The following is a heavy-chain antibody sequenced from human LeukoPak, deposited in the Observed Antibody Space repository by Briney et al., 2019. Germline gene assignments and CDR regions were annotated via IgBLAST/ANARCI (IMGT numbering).Heavy chain of an antibody. J-gene: IGHJ4*02. V-gene: IGHV3-23*01. D-gene: IGHD2-15*01. CDR3: AKQKGYCSGGSCYYSDY. CDR2: LSGSGAST. Sequence: GGSLTLSCAASGFTFSSYAMSWVRQAPGKGLEWVSTLSGSGASTSYADSVKGRFTVSRDNSKNTLYLQMNSLRAEDTARYYCAKQKGYCSGGSCYYSDYWGQGTLVTVSS. CDR1: GFTFSSYA.